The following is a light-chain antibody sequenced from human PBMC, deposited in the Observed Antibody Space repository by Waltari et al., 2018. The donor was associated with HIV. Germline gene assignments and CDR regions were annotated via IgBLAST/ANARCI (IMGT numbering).Light chain of an antibody. J-gene: IGLJ2*01. CDR2: SNN. CDR3: AVWGDSLNGPV. Sequence: QSVLTQPPSASGTPGPRVTISCSGSSSNIGSNTVNCYQQLPGTAPKRLIYSNNQRPSGVPDRFSGSKSGTSASLAISGLQSEDEADYYCAVWGDSLNGPVFGGGTKLTVL. V-gene: IGLV1-44*01. CDR1: SSNIGSNT.